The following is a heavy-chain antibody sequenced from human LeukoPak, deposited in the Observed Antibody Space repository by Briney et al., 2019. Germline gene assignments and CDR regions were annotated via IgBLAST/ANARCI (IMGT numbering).Heavy chain of an antibody. CDR1: GFTFSSYG. D-gene: IGHD3-22*01. J-gene: IGHJ4*02. V-gene: IGHV3-33*01. CDR3: ARATRYDSSVYYFDY. CDR2: IWYDGSNK. Sequence: PGGSLRLSCAASGFTFSSYGMHWVRQAPGKGLEWVAVIWYDGSNKYYADSVKGRFTISRDNSKNTLYLRMNGLRAEDTAVYYCARATRYDSSVYYFDYWGQGTLVTVSS.